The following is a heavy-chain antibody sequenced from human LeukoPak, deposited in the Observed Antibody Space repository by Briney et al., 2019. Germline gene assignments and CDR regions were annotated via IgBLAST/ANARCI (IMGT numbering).Heavy chain of an antibody. Sequence: PGGSLRLSCAASGFTFSSYAMSWVRQAPGKGLEWVSAISGSGGSTYYADSVKGRFTISRDNAKNSLYLQMNSLRAEDTAVYYCARDGDLDPDYGDFPIWGQGTLVTVSS. J-gene: IGHJ4*02. D-gene: IGHD4-17*01. CDR1: GFTFSSYA. CDR2: ISGSGGST. CDR3: ARDGDLDPDYGDFPI. V-gene: IGHV3-23*01.